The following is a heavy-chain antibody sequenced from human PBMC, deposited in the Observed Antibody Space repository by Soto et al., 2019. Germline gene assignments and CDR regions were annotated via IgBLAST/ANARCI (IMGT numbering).Heavy chain of an antibody. V-gene: IGHV1-18*04. D-gene: IGHD1-7*01. Sequence: ASVKVSCKASGYTFTSYGISWVRQAPGQGLEWMGWISAYNGNTNYAQKLQGRVTMTTDTSTSTAYMELRSLRSDDTAVYYCARKRGSYNWNYKGLLDYWGQGTLVTVSS. CDR1: GYTFTSYG. CDR2: ISAYNGNT. J-gene: IGHJ4*02. CDR3: ARKRGSYNWNYKGLLDY.